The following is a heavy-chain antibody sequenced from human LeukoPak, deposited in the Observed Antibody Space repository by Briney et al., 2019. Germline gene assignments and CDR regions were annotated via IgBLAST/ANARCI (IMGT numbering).Heavy chain of an antibody. Sequence: ASVKVSCKASGGTFSSYAISWVRQAPGQGLEWMGGIIPIFGTANYAQKFQGRVTITADESTSTAYMELSSLRSEDTAVYYCARDRPLNYYYGMDVWGQGTTVTVSS. CDR1: GGTFSSYA. J-gene: IGHJ6*02. CDR2: IIPIFGTA. CDR3: ARDRPLNYYYGMDV. V-gene: IGHV1-69*13.